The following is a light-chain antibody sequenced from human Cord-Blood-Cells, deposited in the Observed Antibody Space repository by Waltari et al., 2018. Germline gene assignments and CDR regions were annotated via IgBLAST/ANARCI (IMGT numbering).Light chain of an antibody. CDR1: SSDVGGYNY. V-gene: IGLV2-14*01. CDR2: DVS. J-gene: IGLJ1*01. Sequence: QSALTQPASVSGSHGQSITISCTGTSSDVGGYNYVSWYQQHPGKAPKLMIYDVSNRPSGVSNRISGSKSGNTASLTISGLQAEEESDYYCSSYTSSSTLVFGTGTKVTVL. CDR3: SSYTSSSTLV.